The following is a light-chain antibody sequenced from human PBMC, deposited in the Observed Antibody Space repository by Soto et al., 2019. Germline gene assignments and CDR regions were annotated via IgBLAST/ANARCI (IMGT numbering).Light chain of an antibody. CDR1: QSVRSD. Sequence: EIVMTQSPATLSVSPGERATLSCRASQSVRSDFAWYQQKPRQAPRLLLYCASARATGIPARFSGSGSGTEVTLTIISLQSGDFAVYYCHQYNNWPPYTFGQGTKLEIK. CDR2: CAS. CDR3: HQYNNWPPYT. J-gene: IGKJ2*01. V-gene: IGKV3-15*01.